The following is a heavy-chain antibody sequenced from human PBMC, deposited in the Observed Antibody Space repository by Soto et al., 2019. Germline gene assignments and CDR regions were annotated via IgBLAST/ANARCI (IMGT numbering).Heavy chain of an antibody. V-gene: IGHV4-39*01. D-gene: IGHD2-15*01. J-gene: IGHJ5*02. CDR2: IYYSGST. Sequence: QLQLQESGPGLVKPSETLSLTCTVSGGSISSSSYYWGWIRQPPGKGLEWIGSIYYSGSTYYNPSLKSRVTISVDTSKNQFSLKLSSVTAADTAVYYCARPPTECSGGSCPFEPWGQGTLVTVSS. CDR3: ARPPTECSGGSCPFEP. CDR1: GGSISSSSYY.